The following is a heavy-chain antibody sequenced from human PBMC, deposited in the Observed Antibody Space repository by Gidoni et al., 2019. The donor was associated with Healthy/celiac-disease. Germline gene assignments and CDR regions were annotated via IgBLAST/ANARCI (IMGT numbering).Heavy chain of an antibody. CDR1: GFTFSSYS. V-gene: IGHV3-48*02. CDR3: ARGVVVIYNYYGMDV. D-gene: IGHD3-22*01. J-gene: IGHJ6*02. Sequence: EVQLVESGGGLVQPGGSLRLAGAASGFTFSSYSMNWVRQAPGKGLEWVSYISSSSITIYYADSVKGRFTISRDNAKNSLYLQMNSLRDEDTAVYYCARGVVVIYNYYGMDVWGQGTTVTVSS. CDR2: ISSSSITI.